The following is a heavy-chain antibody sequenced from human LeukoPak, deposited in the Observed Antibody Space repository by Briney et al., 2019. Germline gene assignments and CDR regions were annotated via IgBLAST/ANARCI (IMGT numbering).Heavy chain of an antibody. CDR3: AAGTSYGDYLADY. Sequence: GGSLRLSCAASGFTFSSYSMNWVRQAPGKGLEWVSSISSSSSYIYYADSVKGRFTISRDNAKNSQYLQMNSLRAEDTAVYYCAAGTSYGDYLADYWGQGTLVTVSS. V-gene: IGHV3-21*01. CDR2: ISSSSSYI. CDR1: GFTFSSYS. J-gene: IGHJ4*02. D-gene: IGHD4-17*01.